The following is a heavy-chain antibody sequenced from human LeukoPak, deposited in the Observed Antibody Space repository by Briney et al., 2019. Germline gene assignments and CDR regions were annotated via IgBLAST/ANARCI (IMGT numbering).Heavy chain of an antibody. Sequence: PGGSLRLSCAASGFTFSSYAMSWVRQAPGKGLEWVSAISGSGGSTYYADSVKGRFTISRDNSKNTLYLQMNSLRAEDTAVYYCAKASDASKTKLWFGELLFFLDYWGQGTLVTVSS. J-gene: IGHJ4*02. CDR1: GFTFSSYA. V-gene: IGHV3-23*01. CDR2: ISGSGGST. D-gene: IGHD3-10*01. CDR3: AKASDASKTKLWFGELLFFLDY.